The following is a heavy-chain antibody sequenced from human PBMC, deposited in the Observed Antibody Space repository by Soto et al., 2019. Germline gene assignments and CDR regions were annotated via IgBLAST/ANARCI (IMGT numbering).Heavy chain of an antibody. CDR2: IYIGDSDS. D-gene: IGHD1-1*01. V-gene: IGHV5-51*01. CDR1: GYSFTSYW. CDR3: ARAVIGTLHPYHLDN. J-gene: IGHJ4*02. Sequence: GESLKISCKGSGYSFTSYWIGWVRQMPGQGLEWMGIIYIGDSDSRYSPSFPGQVTISADKCISTADLQWSSVKAADTAIYYCARAVIGTLHPYHLDNWGQGTPVTVSS.